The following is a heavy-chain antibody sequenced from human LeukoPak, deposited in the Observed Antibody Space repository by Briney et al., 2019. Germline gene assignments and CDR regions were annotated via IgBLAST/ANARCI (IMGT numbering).Heavy chain of an antibody. CDR3: ARGGYEDYFDY. V-gene: IGHV1-8*02. CDR2: MNPNSGNT. CDR1: GYTFTSYY. Sequence: RASVKVSCKASGYTFTSYYMHWVRQATGQGLEWMGWMNPNSGNTGYAQKFQGRVTMTRNTSISTAYMELSSLRSEDTAVYYCARGGYEDYFDYWGQGTLVTVSS. D-gene: IGHD3-22*01. J-gene: IGHJ4*02.